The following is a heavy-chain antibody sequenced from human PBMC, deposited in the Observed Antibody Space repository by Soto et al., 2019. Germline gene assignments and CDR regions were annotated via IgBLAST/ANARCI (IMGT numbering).Heavy chain of an antibody. J-gene: IGHJ4*02. Sequence: PGGSLRLSCAASGFTFSNYAMGWVRQAPGKELEWVSTISSSGASTDYADSVKGRFTISRDNSQNTLNLQMNSLRAEDTAIYYCAKNQHAMAHDYWGPGTLVTVSS. V-gene: IGHV3-23*01. CDR3: AKNQHAMAHDY. D-gene: IGHD2-8*01. CDR2: ISSSGAST. CDR1: GFTFSNYA.